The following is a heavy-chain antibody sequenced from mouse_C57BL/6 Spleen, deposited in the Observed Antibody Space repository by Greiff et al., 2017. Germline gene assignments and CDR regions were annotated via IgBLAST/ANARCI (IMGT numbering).Heavy chain of an antibody. CDR3: ARSGGSSYGAMDY. V-gene: IGHV1-49*01. J-gene: IGHJ4*01. CDR2: FTMYSDAT. D-gene: IGHD1-1*01. Sequence: LQQSGAELVRPGSSVKLSCKDSYFAFMASAMHWVKQRPGHGLEWIGSFTMYSDATEYSENFKGKATLTANTSSSTAYMARSSLTSEDSAVYYCARSGGSSYGAMDYWGQGTSVTVSS. CDR1: YFAFMASA.